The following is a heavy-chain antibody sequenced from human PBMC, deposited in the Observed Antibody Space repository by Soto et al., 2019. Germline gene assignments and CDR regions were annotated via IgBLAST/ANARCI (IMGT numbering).Heavy chain of an antibody. CDR1: GGSITGYY. Sequence: QVQLRESGPGLVRPSETLSLTCTVSGGSITGYYWSWIRQPPGKGLEWIGYIYDSGTTTYNAALKSRVTISADTSKSQFSLNLRSVTAADTAVYYCARRNYGEEGYFFDFWGQGLLVTVSS. CDR2: IYDSGTT. J-gene: IGHJ4*02. D-gene: IGHD4-17*01. V-gene: IGHV4-59*08. CDR3: ARRNYGEEGYFFDF.